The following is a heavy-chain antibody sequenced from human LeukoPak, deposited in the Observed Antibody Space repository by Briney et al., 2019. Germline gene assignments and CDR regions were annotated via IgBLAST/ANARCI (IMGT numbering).Heavy chain of an antibody. CDR2: INHSGST. CDR3: ASKLEYYYDSSGYYFPGYFDY. J-gene: IGHJ4*02. V-gene: IGHV4-34*01. Sequence: SETLSLTCAVYGGSFSGYYWSWIRQPPGKGLEWIGEINHSGSTNYNPSLKSRVTISVDTSKNQFSLKLSSVTAADTAVYYCASKLEYYYDSSGYYFPGYFDYWGQGTLVTVSS. CDR1: GGSFSGYY. D-gene: IGHD3-22*01.